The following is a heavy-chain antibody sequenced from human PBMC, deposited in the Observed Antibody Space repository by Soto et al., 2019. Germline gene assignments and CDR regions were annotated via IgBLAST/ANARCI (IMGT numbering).Heavy chain of an antibody. Sequence: QITLKESGPTLVKPTQTLTLTCTFSGFSVSASGVAVGWIRQPPGKALEWLALIYWDDDKRYSPYLRNSVSITKDTSKNQVVLTMTDMDPADTATYYCAHSLRRDGYSYFDYWGQGTLVTVSS. CDR3: AHSLRRDGYSYFDY. CDR1: GFSVSASGVA. CDR2: IYWDDDK. J-gene: IGHJ4*02. D-gene: IGHD5-12*01. V-gene: IGHV2-5*02.